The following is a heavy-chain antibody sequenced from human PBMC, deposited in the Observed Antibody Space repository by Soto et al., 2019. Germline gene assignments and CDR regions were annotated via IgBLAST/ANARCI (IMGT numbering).Heavy chain of an antibody. CDR3: ARDRAVPTIRNWFDP. D-gene: IGHD5-12*01. CDR1: GFTFSDYY. Sequence: QVQLVESGGGLVKPGGSLRLSCAASGFTFSDYYMSWIRQAPGKGLEWVSYISSSSSYTNYVDSVKGRFTISRDNAKNSLNLQMHSLRAEDTAVYYCARDRAVPTIRNWFDPWGQGTLVTVSS. V-gene: IGHV3-11*05. J-gene: IGHJ5*02. CDR2: ISSSSSYT.